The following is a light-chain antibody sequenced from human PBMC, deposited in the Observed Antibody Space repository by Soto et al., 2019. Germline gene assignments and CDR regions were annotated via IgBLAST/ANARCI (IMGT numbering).Light chain of an antibody. CDR1: QTISNY. Sequence: DIQVTQSPSSLSASVGDTVTITCRTSQTISNYLNWYQHTPGKAPKLLIYATFNLESGVPSRFSGGGSETEFTLTLTSLQPEDFTSYYCQQTYSAQWTFGQGTKLEI. CDR3: QQTYSAQWT. J-gene: IGKJ1*01. V-gene: IGKV1-39*01. CDR2: ATF.